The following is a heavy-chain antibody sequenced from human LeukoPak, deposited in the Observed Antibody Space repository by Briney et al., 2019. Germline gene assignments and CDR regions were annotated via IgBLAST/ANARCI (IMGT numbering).Heavy chain of an antibody. Sequence: ASVKVSCKASGYTFTSYAMHWVRQAPGQRLEWMGWINAGNGNTEYSQEFQGRVTITRDTYASTAYMELSSLRSEDMAVYYCARGEDVTGYYYYMDVWGKGTTVTVSS. D-gene: IGHD1-26*01. V-gene: IGHV1-3*03. J-gene: IGHJ6*03. CDR2: INAGNGNT. CDR3: ARGEDVTGYYYYMDV. CDR1: GYTFTSYA.